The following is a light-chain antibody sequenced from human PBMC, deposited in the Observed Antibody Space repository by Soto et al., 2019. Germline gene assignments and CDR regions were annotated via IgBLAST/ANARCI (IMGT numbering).Light chain of an antibody. CDR3: QQYGRTPLT. Sequence: EVVLTQSPGTLPLSPGERATLSCRASEGVSSGYLAWYQQKPGQAPRLLIYGASRRATGIPDRFSGSGSGTDFTLTISRLEPEDFAVYHCQQYGRTPLTFGQGTKV. J-gene: IGKJ1*01. CDR2: GAS. V-gene: IGKV3-20*01. CDR1: EGVSSGY.